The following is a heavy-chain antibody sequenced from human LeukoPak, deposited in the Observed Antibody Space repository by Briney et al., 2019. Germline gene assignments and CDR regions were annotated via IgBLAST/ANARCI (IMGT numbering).Heavy chain of an antibody. CDR1: GFTFSSYS. Sequence: GGSLRLSCAASGFTFSSYSMNWVRQAPGKGLEWVSSISSSSSYIYYADSVKGRFTISRDNAKSSLYLQMNSLRAEDTAVYYCASVGPAAISGFGDPWGQGTLVTVSS. J-gene: IGHJ5*02. V-gene: IGHV3-21*01. CDR2: ISSSSSYI. CDR3: ASVGPAAISGFGDP. D-gene: IGHD2-2*01.